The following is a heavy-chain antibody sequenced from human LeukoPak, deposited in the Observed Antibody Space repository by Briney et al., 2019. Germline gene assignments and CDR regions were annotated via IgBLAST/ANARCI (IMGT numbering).Heavy chain of an antibody. V-gene: IGHV4-59*12. J-gene: IGHJ5*02. CDR2: IYYSGST. D-gene: IGHD3-22*01. Sequence: PSETLSLTCTVSGGSISSYYWSWIRQPPGKGLEWIGYIYYSGSTNYNPSLKSRVTISVDTSKNQFSLKLSSVTAADTAVYYCARGHDYDSSGLANWFDPWGQGTLVTVSS. CDR3: ARGHDYDSSGLANWFDP. CDR1: GGSISSYY.